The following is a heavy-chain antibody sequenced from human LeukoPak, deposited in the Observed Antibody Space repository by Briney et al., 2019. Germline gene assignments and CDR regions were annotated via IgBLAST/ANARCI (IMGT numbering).Heavy chain of an antibody. CDR1: GFTFSNYG. CDR2: IRYDGTAQ. V-gene: IGHV3-30*02. J-gene: IGHJ3*02. D-gene: IGHD1-7*01. CDR3: ARGNSNGFDI. Sequence: PGGSLRLSCAASGFTFSNYGMDWVRQAPGKRLEWVAFIRYDGTAQYYADSVKGRFTISRDNSKNTLYLQVNSVRAEDTAVYYCARGNSNGFDIWGQGTMVTVSS.